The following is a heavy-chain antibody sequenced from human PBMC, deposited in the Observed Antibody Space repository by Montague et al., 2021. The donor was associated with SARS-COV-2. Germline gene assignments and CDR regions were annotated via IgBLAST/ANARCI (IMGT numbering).Heavy chain of an antibody. Sequence: SETLSLTCTVSGDSISSFYWNWIRQPAGKGLEWIGRTYAGGGTNYNPSLKSRVTMSVDTSKNQFSLKLNSVTAADTAVYYCGRGVVAATPVVDYWGRGTLVTVSS. CDR1: GDSISSFY. CDR3: GRGVVAATPVVDY. V-gene: IGHV4-4*07. D-gene: IGHD2-15*01. CDR2: TYAGGGT. J-gene: IGHJ4*02.